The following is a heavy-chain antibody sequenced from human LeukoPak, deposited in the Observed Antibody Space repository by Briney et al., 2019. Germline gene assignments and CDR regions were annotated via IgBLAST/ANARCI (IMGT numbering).Heavy chain of an antibody. D-gene: IGHD6-6*01. CDR1: GFTFSSYW. CDR2: IKQDGSEK. Sequence: GGFLRLSCAASGFTFSSYWMSWVRQAPGIGLEWVANIKQDGSEKYYVESVKGRFTISRDNAKNSLYLEVNSLRAEDTAIYYCARDQRARTADYWGQGTLVTVPS. CDR3: ARDQRARTADY. J-gene: IGHJ4*02. V-gene: IGHV3-7*04.